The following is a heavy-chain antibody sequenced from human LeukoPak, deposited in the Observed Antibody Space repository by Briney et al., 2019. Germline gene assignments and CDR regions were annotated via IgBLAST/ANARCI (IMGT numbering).Heavy chain of an antibody. CDR1: GYTFTSYY. J-gene: IGHJ4*02. D-gene: IGHD4-17*01. Sequence: ASVKVSCKASGYTFTSYYMHWVLQAPGQGLEWMGIINPSGGSTSYAQKFQGRVTMTRDTSTSTVYMELSSLRSEDTAVYYCAREVDDYGDYGVPPLLNYFDYWGQGTLVTVSS. V-gene: IGHV1-46*03. CDR3: AREVDDYGDYGVPPLLNYFDY. CDR2: INPSGGST.